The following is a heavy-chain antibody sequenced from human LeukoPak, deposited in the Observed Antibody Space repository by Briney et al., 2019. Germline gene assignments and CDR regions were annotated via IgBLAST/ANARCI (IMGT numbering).Heavy chain of an antibody. J-gene: IGHJ4*02. CDR3: ARPGSWYRYFDY. D-gene: IGHD6-13*01. Sequence: SETLSLTCAVYGRSFSGYYWSWIRQPPGKGLEWIGEINHSGSTNYNPSLKSRVTISVDTSKNQFSLKLSSVTAADTAVYYCARPGSWYRYFDYWGQGTLVTVSS. V-gene: IGHV4-34*01. CDR1: GRSFSGYY. CDR2: INHSGST.